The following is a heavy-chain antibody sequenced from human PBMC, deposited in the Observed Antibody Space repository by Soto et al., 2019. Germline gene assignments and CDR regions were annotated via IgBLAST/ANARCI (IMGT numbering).Heavy chain of an antibody. CDR2: IIPIFGTA. J-gene: IGHJ6*02. D-gene: IGHD2-15*01. CDR3: ARSYCSGGSCYNSIDYYYGMDV. CDR1: GGTFSSYA. V-gene: IGHV1-69*13. Sequence: GASVKVSCTASGGTFSSYAISWVRQAPGQGLEWMGGIIPIFGTANYAQKFQGRVTITADESTSTAYMELSSLRSEDTAVYYCARSYCSGGSCYNSIDYYYGMDVWGQGTTVTVSS.